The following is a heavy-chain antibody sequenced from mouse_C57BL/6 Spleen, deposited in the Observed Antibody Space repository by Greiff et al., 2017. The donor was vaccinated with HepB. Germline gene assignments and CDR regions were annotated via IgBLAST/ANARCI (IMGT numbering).Heavy chain of an antibody. V-gene: IGHV7-1*01. CDR3: ARDAGYDDAMYY. Sequence: EVKLVESGGGLVQSGRSLRLSCATSGFTFSDFYMEWVRQAPGKGLDWIAASRNKANDYTTEYSASVKGRFIVSRDTSQSILYLQMNALRAEDTAIYYCARDAGYDDAMYYWGQGTSVTVSS. CDR2: SRNKANDYTT. CDR1: GFTFSDFY. D-gene: IGHD2-2*01. J-gene: IGHJ4*01.